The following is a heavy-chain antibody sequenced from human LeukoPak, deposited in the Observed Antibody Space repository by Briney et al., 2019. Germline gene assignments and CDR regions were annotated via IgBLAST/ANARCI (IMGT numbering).Heavy chain of an antibody. CDR2: ISSSSSTI. D-gene: IGHD4-17*01. Sequence: PGGSLRLSCAASGFTFSSYSMNWVRQAPGKGLEWVSSISSSSSTIYYADSVKGRFTISRDNAKNSLYLQMNSLRAEDTAVYYCARGKYGDYSFDYWGQGTLVTVSS. CDR3: ARGKYGDYSFDY. CDR1: GFTFSSYS. V-gene: IGHV3-48*04. J-gene: IGHJ4*02.